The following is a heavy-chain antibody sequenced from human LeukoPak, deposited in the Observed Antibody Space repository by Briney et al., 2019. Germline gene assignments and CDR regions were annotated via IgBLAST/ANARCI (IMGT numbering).Heavy chain of an antibody. D-gene: IGHD1-7*01. J-gene: IGHJ4*02. CDR2: IKSKADGETI. Sequence: GGSLRLSCAASGFTFTNAWMNWVRQAPGKGLEWVGRIKSKADGETIDYAAPVKGRFTISRDDSKNALYLQMNSLKTEDTALYYCTTRTTTTIYWGQGTLVTVSS. CDR1: GFTFTNAW. V-gene: IGHV3-15*07. CDR3: TTRTTTTIY.